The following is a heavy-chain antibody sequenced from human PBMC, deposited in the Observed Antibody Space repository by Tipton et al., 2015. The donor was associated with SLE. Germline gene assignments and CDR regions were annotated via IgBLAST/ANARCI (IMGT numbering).Heavy chain of an antibody. D-gene: IGHD3-3*01. J-gene: IGHJ4*02. CDR1: GYSISSNYY. CDR3: ARSDDNFWSGLDY. Sequence: TLSLTCTVSGYSISSNYYWGWIRQPPGKGLEWIGSLFHSGSTYYNPSLKSRVTISLDTSKNQFSLKLTSVTAADTAVYYCARSDDNFWSGLDYWGQGTMVTVSS. V-gene: IGHV4-38-2*02. CDR2: LFHSGST.